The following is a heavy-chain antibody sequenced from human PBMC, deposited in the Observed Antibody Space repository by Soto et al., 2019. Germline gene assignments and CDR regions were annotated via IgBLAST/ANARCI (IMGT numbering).Heavy chain of an antibody. Sequence: SETLSLTCAVSGGSTSSGGYSWGWIRQPPGKGLEWIGYIYHSGSTYYNPSLKSRVTISVDRSKNQFSLKLSSVTAADTAVYYCARVYGEYGFDYWGQGTLVTVSS. J-gene: IGHJ4*02. CDR1: GGSTSSGGYS. D-gene: IGHD4-17*01. V-gene: IGHV4-30-2*01. CDR3: ARVYGEYGFDY. CDR2: IYHSGST.